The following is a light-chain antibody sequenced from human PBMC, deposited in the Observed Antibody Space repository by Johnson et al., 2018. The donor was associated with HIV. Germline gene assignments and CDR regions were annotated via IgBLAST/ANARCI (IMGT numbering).Light chain of an antibody. J-gene: IGLJ1*01. V-gene: IGLV1-51*02. CDR3: GTWDNSLGVFYV. CDR1: SSNIGNNY. Sequence: SVLTQPPSVSAAPGQKVTISCSGSSSNIGNNYVSWYQQFSGTAAKLLIYENNKRPSGIPDRFSGSKSGTSATLGITGLQTGDEADYYCGTWDNSLGVFYVFGTGTKVTVL. CDR2: ENN.